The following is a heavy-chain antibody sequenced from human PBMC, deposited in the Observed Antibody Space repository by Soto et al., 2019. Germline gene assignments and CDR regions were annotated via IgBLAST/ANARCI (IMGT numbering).Heavy chain of an antibody. D-gene: IGHD2-15*01. J-gene: IGHJ6*02. CDR3: ARDLVVVAATKPNYYYYGMDV. CDR1: GYTFTGYY. V-gene: IGHV1-2*04. CDR2: INPNSGGT. Sequence: ASVKVSCKASGYTFTGYYMHWVRQAPGQGLEWMGWINPNSGGTNYAQKFQGWVTMTRDTSISTAYMELSRLRSDDTAVYYCARDLVVVAATKPNYYYYGMDVWGQGTTVTVSS.